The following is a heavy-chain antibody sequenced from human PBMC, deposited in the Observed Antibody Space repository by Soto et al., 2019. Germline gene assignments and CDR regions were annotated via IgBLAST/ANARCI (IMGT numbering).Heavy chain of an antibody. J-gene: IGHJ6*02. CDR3: ASLRAVAGTSAGYYYGMDV. V-gene: IGHV1-18*01. Sequence: ASVKVSCKASGYTFTSYGISWVRQAPGQGLEWMGWISAYNGNTNYAQKLQGRVTMTTDTSTSTAYMELRSLRSDDTAVYYCASLRAVAGTSAGYYYGMDVWGQGTTVTVSS. D-gene: IGHD6-19*01. CDR2: ISAYNGNT. CDR1: GYTFTSYG.